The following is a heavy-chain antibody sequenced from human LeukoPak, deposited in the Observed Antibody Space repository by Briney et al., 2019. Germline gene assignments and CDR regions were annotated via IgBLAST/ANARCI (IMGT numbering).Heavy chain of an antibody. V-gene: IGHV4-61*01. CDR2: IYYSGST. J-gene: IGHJ4*02. CDR3: AITYYDFWSGYYYLDY. Sequence: SETLSLTCTVSGGSVSSGSYYWSWIRQPPGKGLEWIGYIYYSGSTNYNPSLKSRVTISVDTSKNQFSLKLSSVTAADTAVYYCAITYYDFWSGYYYLDYWGQGTLVTVSS. CDR1: GGSVSSGSYY. D-gene: IGHD3-3*01.